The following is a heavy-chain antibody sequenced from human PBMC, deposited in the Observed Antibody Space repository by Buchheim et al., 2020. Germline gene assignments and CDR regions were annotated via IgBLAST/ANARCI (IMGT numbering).Heavy chain of an antibody. CDR2: IYHSGIT. J-gene: IGHJ4*02. CDR3: ARAIRYFAWTNDPPSYFDY. Sequence: QLQLQESGSGLVKPSQTLSLTCAVSGGSISSGGYSWSWIRQPPGKGLEWIGYIYHSGITYYNPSLKSRVTISVDMSKNQFSLKLSSVTAADTAVYYCARAIRYFAWTNDPPSYFDYWGQGTL. D-gene: IGHD3-9*01. CDR1: GGSISSGGYS. V-gene: IGHV4-30-2*01.